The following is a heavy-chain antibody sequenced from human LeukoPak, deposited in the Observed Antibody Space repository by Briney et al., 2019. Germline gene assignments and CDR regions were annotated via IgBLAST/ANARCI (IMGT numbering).Heavy chain of an antibody. D-gene: IGHD5-12*01. J-gene: IGHJ6*02. CDR1: GGSISSNY. Sequence: PSETLSLTCTVSGGSISSNYWSWIRQPPGKGLEWIGYIYYSGSTNYNPSLKSRVTISVDTSKNQFSLKLNSVTAADTAVYYCARWLRGDYGMDVWGQGTTATVSS. CDR3: ARWLRGDYGMDV. CDR2: IYYSGST. V-gene: IGHV4-59*01.